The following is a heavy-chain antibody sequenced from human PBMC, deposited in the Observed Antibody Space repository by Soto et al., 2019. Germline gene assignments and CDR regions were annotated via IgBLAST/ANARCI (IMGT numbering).Heavy chain of an antibody. J-gene: IGHJ4*02. Sequence: GASVKVSCKASGGTFSSYTIIWVRQAPGQGLEWMGRIIPILGIANYAQKFQGRVTITADKSTSTAYMELSSLRSEDTAVYYCAREGDRIQLWPHFDYWGQGTLVTVSS. D-gene: IGHD5-18*01. CDR2: IIPILGIA. CDR1: GGTFSSYT. CDR3: AREGDRIQLWPHFDY. V-gene: IGHV1-69*04.